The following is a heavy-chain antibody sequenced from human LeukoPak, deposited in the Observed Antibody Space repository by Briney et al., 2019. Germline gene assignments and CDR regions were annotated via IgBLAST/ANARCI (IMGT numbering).Heavy chain of an antibody. Sequence: GGSLRLSCAASGFTFSNYWMYWVPQAPGKGLECVATINQDGSQKNYLGSVNGRFTISRDNAKNSLYLQMNSLRAEDTAMYDCARWAYWGQGTLVSVSS. CDR3: ARWAY. V-gene: IGHV3-7*05. CDR2: INQDGSQK. CDR1: GFTFSNYW. J-gene: IGHJ4*02.